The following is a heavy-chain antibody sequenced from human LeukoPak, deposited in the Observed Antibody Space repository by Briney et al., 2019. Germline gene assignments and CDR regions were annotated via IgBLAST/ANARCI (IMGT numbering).Heavy chain of an antibody. CDR3: AADGEYAFLV. CDR2: IINDGITT. CDR1: GLTFHNTW. D-gene: IGHD2/OR15-2a*01. J-gene: IGHJ3*01. V-gene: IGHV3-74*01. Sequence: GGSLRLSCAASGLTFHNTWMHWIRQAPGKGLVWVSRIINDGITTTYADSVKGRFTISRNNAKKTVYLQMNSLRADDTAVYYCAADGEYAFLVWGQGTMVTVSS.